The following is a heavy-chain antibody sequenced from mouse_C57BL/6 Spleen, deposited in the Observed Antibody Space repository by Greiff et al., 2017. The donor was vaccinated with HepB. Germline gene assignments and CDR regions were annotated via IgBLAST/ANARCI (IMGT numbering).Heavy chain of an antibody. CDR1: GYSFTDYN. J-gene: IGHJ4*01. CDR2: INPNYGTT. Sequence: EVQLQQSGPELVKPGASVKISCKASGYSFTDYNMNWVKQSNGKSLEWIGVINPNYGTTSYNQKFKAKATLTVDQSSSTAYMQLNSLTSEDSAVYYCASPPYGNYPFYAMDYWGQGTSVTVSS. V-gene: IGHV1-39*01. D-gene: IGHD2-1*01. CDR3: ASPPYGNYPFYAMDY.